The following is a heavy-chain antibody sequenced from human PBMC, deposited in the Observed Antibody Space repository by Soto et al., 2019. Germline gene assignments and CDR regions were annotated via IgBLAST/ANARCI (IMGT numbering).Heavy chain of an antibody. V-gene: IGHV5-10-1*01. D-gene: IGHD3-22*01. CDR2: IDPSDSQT. Sequence: GESLKTSCKGSGYSFTGYWITLVRQKPGKGLEWMGRIDPSDSQTYYSPTFRGHVTISVTKSISTVFLQWCSLRASDTAMYYCARQIYDSDTGPNFQYYFDSWGQGTPVTVSS. CDR3: ARQIYDSDTGPNFQYYFDS. CDR1: GYSFTGYW. J-gene: IGHJ4*02.